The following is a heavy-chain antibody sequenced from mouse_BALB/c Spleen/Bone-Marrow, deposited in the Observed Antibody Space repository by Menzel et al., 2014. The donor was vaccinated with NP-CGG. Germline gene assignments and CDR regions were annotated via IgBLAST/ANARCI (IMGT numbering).Heavy chain of an antibody. CDR3: ARPGDYDAMDY. Sequence: EVKVVDSGGGLVQPGGSLKLSCAASGFDFGRYWMSWVRQAPGKGLEWIGEINPDSSSINYTPSLKDKFIISRDNAKNTLYLQMSKVRSEDTALYYCARPGDYDAMDYWGQGTSVTVSS. J-gene: IGHJ4*01. V-gene: IGHV4-1*02. CDR1: GFDFGRYW. CDR2: INPDSSSI.